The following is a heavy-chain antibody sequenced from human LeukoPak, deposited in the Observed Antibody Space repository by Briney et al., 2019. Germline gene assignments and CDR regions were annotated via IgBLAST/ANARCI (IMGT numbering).Heavy chain of an antibody. CDR3: ARDRAIILFGAFDI. CDR2: IKTDGITT. D-gene: IGHD3-3*01. Sequence: GGSLRLSCAASGFTFSNYWMNWVRQAPGKGLVWVSRIKTDGITTSYADSVKGRFTISRDNAKNTLYLQMSSLRVEDTAVYYCARDRAIILFGAFDIWGQGTMVTVSS. V-gene: IGHV3-74*01. J-gene: IGHJ3*02. CDR1: GFTFSNYW.